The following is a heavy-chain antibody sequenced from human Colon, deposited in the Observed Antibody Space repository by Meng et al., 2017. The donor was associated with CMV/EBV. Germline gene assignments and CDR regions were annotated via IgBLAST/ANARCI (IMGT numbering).Heavy chain of an antibody. J-gene: IGHJ5*01. Sequence: SLTCTVSGDSVSGGSYYWTWIRQAPGKGLEWIGEVYQTGSTTYNESLKSRIMITVDKSKNQFSLQLHSVTAADTAVYFCARRAGWFDSWGQGTLVTVSS. V-gene: IGHV4-61*01. CDR2: VYQTGST. CDR1: GDSVSGGSYY. CDR3: ARRAGWFDS.